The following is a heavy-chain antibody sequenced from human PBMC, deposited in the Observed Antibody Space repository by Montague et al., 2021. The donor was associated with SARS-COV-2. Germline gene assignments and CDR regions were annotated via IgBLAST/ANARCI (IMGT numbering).Heavy chain of an antibody. CDR3: AREAYYYDSSGYYGGGYYYYGMDV. CDR2: IYYSGST. D-gene: IGHD3-22*01. V-gene: IGHV4-39*02. J-gene: IGHJ6*02. Sequence: SETLSLTCTVSDGSISSSSYYWGWIRQPPGKGLEWIGSIYYSGSTYYNPSLKSRVTISVDTSKNQFSLKLSSVTAADTAVYYCAREAYYYDSSGYYGGGYYYYGMDVWGQGTTVTVSS. CDR1: DGSISSSSYY.